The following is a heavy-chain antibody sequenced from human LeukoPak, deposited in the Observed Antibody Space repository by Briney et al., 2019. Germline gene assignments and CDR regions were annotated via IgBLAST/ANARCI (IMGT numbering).Heavy chain of an antibody. V-gene: IGHV1-69*02. CDR3: QWFGEFLYYFDY. CDR2: IIPILGIA. Sequence: EASVKVSCKASGGTFSSYTISWVRQAPGQGLEWMGRIIPILGIANYAQKFQGRVTITADKSTSTAYMELSSLRSEDTAVYYCQWFGEFLYYFDYRGQGTLVTVSS. J-gene: IGHJ4*02. CDR1: GGTFSSYT. D-gene: IGHD3-10*01.